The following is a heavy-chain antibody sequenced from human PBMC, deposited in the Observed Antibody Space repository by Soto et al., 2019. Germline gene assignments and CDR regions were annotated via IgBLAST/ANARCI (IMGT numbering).Heavy chain of an antibody. J-gene: IGHJ4*02. V-gene: IGHV3-23*01. Sequence: EVQLLESGGGLVQPGRSLRLSCTASGCTFSTYGMSWVRQAPGKGLEWVSSLSGDGTTTYYIDSVKGRFTISRDNSRNTLSLQMDSLRTEDTAVYYCAKDITFDSSAYNYWGQGILVTVSS. CDR2: LSGDGTTT. CDR1: GCTFSTYG. CDR3: AKDITFDSSAYNY. D-gene: IGHD3-22*01.